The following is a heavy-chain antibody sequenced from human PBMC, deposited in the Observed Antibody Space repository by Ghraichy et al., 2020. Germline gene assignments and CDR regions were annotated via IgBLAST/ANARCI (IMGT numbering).Heavy chain of an antibody. CDR2: INSKDNIK. V-gene: IGHV3-21*01. J-gene: IGHJ3*01. Sequence: GGSLRLSCAASGFTFTSHNINWVRQAPGKGLEWVASINSKDNIKYYADSVKGRFTISRDNAKNPVHLQMNNLRGEDTAVYFCAKDWYYESGSALGAFDVWAKGTMFTVPS. CDR3: AKDWYYESGSALGAFDV. CDR1: GFTFTSHN. D-gene: IGHD3-22*01.